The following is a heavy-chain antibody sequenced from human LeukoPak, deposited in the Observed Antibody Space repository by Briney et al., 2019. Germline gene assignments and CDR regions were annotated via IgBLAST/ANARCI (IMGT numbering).Heavy chain of an antibody. CDR2: ISYGGTT. CDR1: GGSVTSYGYY. D-gene: IGHD4-17*01. V-gene: IGHV4-39*01. Sequence: SETLSLTCTVSGGSVTSYGYYWGWIRQPPGKGLEWIGSISYGGTTYFNPSLQSRLTISVDTSKNQFSLNLGSVTAPDTALYYCARHGHGAKFDYWGQGTLVTVSS. J-gene: IGHJ4*02. CDR3: ARHGHGAKFDY.